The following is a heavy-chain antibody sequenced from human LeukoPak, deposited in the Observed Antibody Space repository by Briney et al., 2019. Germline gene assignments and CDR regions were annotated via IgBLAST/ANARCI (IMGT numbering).Heavy chain of an antibody. CDR2: ISYDGSNK. D-gene: IGHD6-6*01. CDR1: GFSFSSYG. Sequence: GGSLRLSCAASGFSFSSYGIHWVRQAPGKGLEWVAVISYDGSNKYYADSVKGRFTISIDNSKNTLYLQMNSLRTEDTSVYYCAKERYSSSSAYIDYWGQGTLVTVSS. CDR3: AKERYSSSSAYIDY. J-gene: IGHJ4*02. V-gene: IGHV3-30*18.